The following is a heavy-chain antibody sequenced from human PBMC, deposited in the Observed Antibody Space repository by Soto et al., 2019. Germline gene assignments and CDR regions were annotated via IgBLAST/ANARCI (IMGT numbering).Heavy chain of an antibody. Sequence: QVQLVQSGAEVKKPGSSVKVSCKASGGTFSSYAISWVRQAPGQGLEWMGGIIPIFGTANYAQKFQGRVTIPAAEPTSTAYRGLSSRRSEDPAVYYCASRYSSSSSSSGWDAWGQG. D-gene: IGHD6-6*01. J-gene: IGHJ6*02. CDR3: ASRYSSSSSSSGWDA. CDR1: GGTFSSYA. CDR2: IIPIFGTA. V-gene: IGHV1-69*12.